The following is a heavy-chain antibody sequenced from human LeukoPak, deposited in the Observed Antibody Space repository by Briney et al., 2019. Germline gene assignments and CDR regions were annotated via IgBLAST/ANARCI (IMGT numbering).Heavy chain of an antibody. CDR1: GFTFSDYY. V-gene: IGHV3-11*01. CDR2: ISSSVTTI. Sequence: PGGSLRLSCAASGFTFSDYYMTWIRQAPGKGLEWVSYISSSVTTIYYADSVMGRFTISRDNAKNSMYLQMNSLRAEDTAVYYCARVFRGSGSYYAIGTFDLWGQGTLVTVSS. CDR3: ARVFRGSGSYYAIGTFDL. J-gene: IGHJ5*02. D-gene: IGHD3-10*01.